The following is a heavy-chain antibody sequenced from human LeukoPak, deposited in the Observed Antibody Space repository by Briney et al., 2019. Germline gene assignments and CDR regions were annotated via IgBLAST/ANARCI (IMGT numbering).Heavy chain of an antibody. V-gene: IGHV3-21*01. CDR1: GFTFSSYS. D-gene: IGHD1-26*01. CDR2: ISSSSSYI. J-gene: IGHJ4*02. CDR3: ARVRGSYYGVDY. Sequence: GESLRLSCAASGFTFSSYSMNWVRQAPGKGLEWVSSISSSSSYIYYADSVKGRFTISRDNAKNSLYLQMNSLRAEDTAVYYCARVRGSYYGVDYWGQGTLVTVSS.